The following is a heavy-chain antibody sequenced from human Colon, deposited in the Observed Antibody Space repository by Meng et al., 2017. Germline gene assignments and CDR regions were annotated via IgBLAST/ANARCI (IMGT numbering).Heavy chain of an antibody. V-gene: IGHV3-74*01. J-gene: IGHJ1*01. CDR3: TKDRLTH. CDR1: GFTFTDHW. Sequence: GESLKISCTASGFTFTDHWMHWVRQGPGKGLVWVTRVDSDENYTRYADSVKGRFTISRDNAKNTVFLQMNSLRAEDTGLYFCTKDRLTHWGQGAQVTVSS. CDR2: VDSDENYT. D-gene: IGHD1-20*01.